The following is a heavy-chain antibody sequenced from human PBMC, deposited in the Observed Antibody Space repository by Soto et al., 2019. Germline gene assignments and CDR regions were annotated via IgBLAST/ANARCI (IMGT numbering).Heavy chain of an antibody. J-gene: IGHJ4*02. D-gene: IGHD2-15*01. CDR3: ARDLGGWPDY. CDR2: INAGNGNT. Sequence: ASVKVSCKASGYTFTSYAMHWVRQAPGQRLEWMGWINAGNGNTKYSQKFQGRVTVTKDTSAGTAYMELSSLRSEDTAVYYCARDLGGWPDYWGQGTLVTVSS. CDR1: GYTFTSYA. V-gene: IGHV1-3*01.